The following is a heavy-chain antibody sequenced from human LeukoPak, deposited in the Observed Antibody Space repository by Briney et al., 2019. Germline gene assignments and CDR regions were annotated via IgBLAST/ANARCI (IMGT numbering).Heavy chain of an antibody. Sequence: SETLSLTCTVSGGSISSYYWSWIRQPPGKGLEWIGSIYYNGNTNYNPSLKSRLTISVDTSKKQFSLKLSSVTAADTAVYYCARHRPEYDVSTGYSDLGIFDYWGQGTLVTVSS. D-gene: IGHD3-9*01. CDR2: IYYNGNT. CDR3: ARHRPEYDVSTGYSDLGIFDY. J-gene: IGHJ4*02. CDR1: GGSISSYY. V-gene: IGHV4-59*08.